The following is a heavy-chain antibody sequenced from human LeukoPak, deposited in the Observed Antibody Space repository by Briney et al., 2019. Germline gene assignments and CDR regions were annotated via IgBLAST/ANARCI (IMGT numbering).Heavy chain of an antibody. CDR2: IYYSGST. D-gene: IGHD6-19*01. V-gene: IGHV4-59*01. CDR3: ARNSGWYRN. CDR1: GGSISSYY. Sequence: SQTLSLTCTVSGGSISSYYWSWIRQPPGKGLEWIGYIYYSGSTNYNPSLKSRVTISVDTSKNQFSLKLSSVTAADTAVYYCARNSGWYRNWGQGTLVTVSS. J-gene: IGHJ4*02.